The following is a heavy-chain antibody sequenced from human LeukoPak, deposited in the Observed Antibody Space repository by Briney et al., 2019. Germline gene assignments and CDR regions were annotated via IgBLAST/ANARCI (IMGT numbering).Heavy chain of an antibody. D-gene: IGHD3-16*02. CDR1: GYTFTSYG. CDR2: ISAYNGNT. V-gene: IGHV1-18*01. CDR3: AREHDYVWGSYRYTGDY. J-gene: IGHJ4*02. Sequence: ASVKVSCTASGYTFTSYGISWVRQAPGQGLEWMGWISAYNGNTNYAQKLQGRVTMTTDTSTSTAYMELRSLRSDDTAVYYCAREHDYVWGSYRYTGDYWGQGTLVTVSS.